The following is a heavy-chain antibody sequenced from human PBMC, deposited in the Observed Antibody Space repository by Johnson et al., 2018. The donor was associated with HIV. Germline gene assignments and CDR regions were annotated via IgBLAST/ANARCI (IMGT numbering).Heavy chain of an antibody. CDR3: ARDQYSSDWVGGGDAFDI. CDR1: GFTFSDYY. J-gene: IGHJ3*02. Sequence: QVQLLESGGGLVQPGGSLRLSCVASGFTFSDYYMTWIRQAPGKGLEWVSYISSSGSTIYYADSVKGRFTISRDNAKNSLYLQMNSLRAEDTAVYYCARDQYSSDWVGGGDAFDIWGQGTMVTVSS. V-gene: IGHV3-11*04. D-gene: IGHD6-19*01. CDR2: ISSSGSTI.